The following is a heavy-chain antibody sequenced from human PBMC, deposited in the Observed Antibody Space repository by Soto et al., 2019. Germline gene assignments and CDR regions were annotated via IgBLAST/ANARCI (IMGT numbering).Heavy chain of an antibody. J-gene: IGHJ3*02. V-gene: IGHV4-31*03. D-gene: IGHD3-16*01. CDR1: GGSISSGGYY. CDR3: ARDGGNDPHLPSAFDI. CDR2: IYYSGST. Sequence: QVQLQESGPGLVKPSQTLSLTCTVSGGSISSGGYYWSWIRQHPGKGLEWIGYIYYSGSTYYNPSLKSRVTISVDTSKNQFSLKLSSVTAADTAVYYCARDGGNDPHLPSAFDIWGQGTMVTVSS.